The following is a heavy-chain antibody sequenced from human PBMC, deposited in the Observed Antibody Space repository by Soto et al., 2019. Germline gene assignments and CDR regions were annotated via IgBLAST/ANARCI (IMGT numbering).Heavy chain of an antibody. Sequence: ASVKVSCKASGYTFTRYAMHWVRQAPGQRLEWMGWINAGNGNTKYSQKFQGRVTITRDTSASTAYMELSSLRSEDTAVYYCARDCGDIVLMVYYMDVWGKGTTVTVSS. J-gene: IGHJ6*03. CDR2: INAGNGNT. V-gene: IGHV1-3*01. CDR1: GYTFTRYA. D-gene: IGHD2-8*01. CDR3: ARDCGDIVLMVYYMDV.